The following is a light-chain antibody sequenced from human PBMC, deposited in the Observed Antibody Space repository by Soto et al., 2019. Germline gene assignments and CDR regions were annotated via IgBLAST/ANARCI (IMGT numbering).Light chain of an antibody. CDR3: TQYGTSPYR. J-gene: IGKJ2*03. CDR1: QSVSSNY. Sequence: EIVLTQSPGTLSLSPGERATLSCRASQSVSSNYLAWYQQKPGQAPRLLIYGSSSRATGIPDRFSGSGSGTDFTLTISRLEPEDFAVYYCTQYGTSPYRFGRGIKPEI. CDR2: GSS. V-gene: IGKV3-20*01.